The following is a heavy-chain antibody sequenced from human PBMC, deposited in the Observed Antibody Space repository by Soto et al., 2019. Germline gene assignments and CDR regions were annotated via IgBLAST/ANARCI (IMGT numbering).Heavy chain of an antibody. CDR2: IKSKTDGGTT. J-gene: IGHJ6*02. Sequence: GGSLRLSCAASGFTFSNAWMNWVRQAPGKGLEWVGRIKSKTDGGTTDYAAPAKGRFTISRDDSKNTLYLQMNSLKTEDTAVYYCTTATALMVRGVEYYYYYGMDVWGQGTTVTVSS. D-gene: IGHD3-10*01. CDR1: GFTFSNAW. CDR3: TTATALMVRGVEYYYYYGMDV. V-gene: IGHV3-15*07.